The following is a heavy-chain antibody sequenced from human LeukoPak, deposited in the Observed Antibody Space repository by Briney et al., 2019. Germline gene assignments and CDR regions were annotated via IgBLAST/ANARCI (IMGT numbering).Heavy chain of an antibody. CDR1: GYSISSGYY. D-gene: IGHD1-26*01. J-gene: IGHJ5*02. V-gene: IGHV4-38-2*02. Sequence: SETLSLTCTVSGYSISSGYYWGWIRQPPGKGLEWIGSIYHSGSTYYNPSLKSRVTISVDTSKNQFSLKLSSLTAADTAVYYCARVAGAPLDPWGQGTLVTVSS. CDR2: IYHSGST. CDR3: ARVAGAPLDP.